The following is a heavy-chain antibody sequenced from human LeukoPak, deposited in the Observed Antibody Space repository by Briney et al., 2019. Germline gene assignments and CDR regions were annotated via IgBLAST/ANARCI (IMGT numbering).Heavy chain of an antibody. CDR3: ARETVGATGGLDY. D-gene: IGHD1-26*01. CDR2: IYYSGST. CDR1: GGSISSRSYY. J-gene: IGHJ4*02. V-gene: IGHV4-39*07. Sequence: PSETLSLTCTVSGGSISSRSYYWGWIRQPPGKGLEWIGSIYYSGSTYYNPSLKSRVTISVDTSKNQFSLKLSSVTAADTAVYFCARETVGATGGLDYWGQGTLVTVSS.